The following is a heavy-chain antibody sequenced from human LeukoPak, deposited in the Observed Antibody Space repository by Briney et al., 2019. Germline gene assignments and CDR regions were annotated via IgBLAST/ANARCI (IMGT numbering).Heavy chain of an antibody. Sequence: GGSLRLSCAASGFTFSNAWMSWVRQAPGKGLEWVSAISGSGGSTYYADSVKGWFTISRDNSKNTLYLQMNSLRAEDTAVYYCAKDAPGFRAFDIWGQGTMVTVS. CDR1: GFTFSNAW. CDR3: AKDAPGFRAFDI. V-gene: IGHV3-23*01. J-gene: IGHJ3*02. CDR2: ISGSGGST.